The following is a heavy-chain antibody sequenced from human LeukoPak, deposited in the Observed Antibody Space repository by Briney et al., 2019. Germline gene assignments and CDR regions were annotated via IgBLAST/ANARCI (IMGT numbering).Heavy chain of an antibody. CDR2: FDPEDGET. CDR1: GYTLTELS. D-gene: IGHD2-2*01. Sequence: ASVKVSCKVSGYTLTELSMHWVRQAPGEGLEWMGGFDPEDGETIYAQKFQGRVTMTEDTSTDTAYMELSSLRSEDTAVYYCATSLVVPAALDYWGQGTLVTVSS. J-gene: IGHJ4*02. CDR3: ATSLVVPAALDY. V-gene: IGHV1-24*01.